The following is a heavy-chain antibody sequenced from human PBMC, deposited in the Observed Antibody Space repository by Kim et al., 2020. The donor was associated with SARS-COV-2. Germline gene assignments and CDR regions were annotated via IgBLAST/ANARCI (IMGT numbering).Heavy chain of an antibody. Sequence: SETLSLTCAVYGGSFSGYYWIWIRQPPGKGLEWIGEINHSGTTNYNPSLKRRVTISVDTSKNQFSLKLISVTAADTAVYYCARGRGSSSWYAYWGQGTLVTVSS. V-gene: IGHV4-34*01. CDR2: INHSGTT. CDR1: GGSFSGYY. D-gene: IGHD6-13*01. CDR3: ARGRGSSSWYAY. J-gene: IGHJ4*02.